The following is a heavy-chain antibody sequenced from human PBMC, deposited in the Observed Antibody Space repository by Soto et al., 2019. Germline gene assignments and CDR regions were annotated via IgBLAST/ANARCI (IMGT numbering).Heavy chain of an antibody. J-gene: IGHJ6*02. V-gene: IGHV1-2*04. CDR3: ARALPGRYFDWSKNYGMDV. D-gene: IGHD3-9*01. Sequence: ASVKVSCKASGYTFTGYYMHWVRQAPGQGLEWMGWINPNSGGTNYAQKFQGWVTMTRDTSISTAYMELSRLRSDDTAVYYCARALPGRYFDWSKNYGMDVWGQGTTVTVSS. CDR2: INPNSGGT. CDR1: GYTFTGYY.